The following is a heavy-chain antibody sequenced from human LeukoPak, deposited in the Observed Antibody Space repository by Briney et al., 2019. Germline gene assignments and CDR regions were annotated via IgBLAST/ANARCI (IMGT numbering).Heavy chain of an antibody. CDR2: IYYSGST. D-gene: IGHD6-13*01. V-gene: IGHV4-59*01. CDR1: GGCISSYY. CDR3: ARGETAGDFDY. Sequence: PSETLSLTCTVSGGCISSYYWSWIRQPPGKGLEWIGYIYYSGSTNYNPSLTSRVTISVDTSKNQFSLKLSSVTAADTAVYYCARGETAGDFDYWGQGTLVTVSS. J-gene: IGHJ4*02.